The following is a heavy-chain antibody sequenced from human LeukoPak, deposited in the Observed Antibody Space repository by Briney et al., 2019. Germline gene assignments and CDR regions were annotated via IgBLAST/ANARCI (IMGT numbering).Heavy chain of an antibody. J-gene: IGHJ4*02. V-gene: IGHV3-7*01. D-gene: IGHD2-15*01. CDR3: ARGPDIVVVVAATYFDY. CDR1: GFTFSSYW. Sequence: RGSLRLSCAASGFTFSSYWMSWVRQAPGKGLEWVANIKQDGSEKYYVDSVKGRFTISRDNAKNSLYLQMNSLRAEDTAVYYCARGPDIVVVVAATYFDYWGQGTLVTVSS. CDR2: IKQDGSEK.